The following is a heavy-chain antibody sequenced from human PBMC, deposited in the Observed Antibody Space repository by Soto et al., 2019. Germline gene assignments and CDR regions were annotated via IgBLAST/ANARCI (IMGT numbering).Heavy chain of an antibody. Sequence: GGSLRLSCAGSGFAFQQYTINWVRQAPGRGLEWVAGISYDGANKYYADSVKGRFTISRDNSKNTLYLQMNSLRAEDTAVYYCAREISRYSSSSDGMDVWGQGTTVT. J-gene: IGHJ6*02. D-gene: IGHD6-6*01. CDR1: GFAFQQYT. CDR3: AREISRYSSSSDGMDV. CDR2: ISYDGANK. V-gene: IGHV3-30*04.